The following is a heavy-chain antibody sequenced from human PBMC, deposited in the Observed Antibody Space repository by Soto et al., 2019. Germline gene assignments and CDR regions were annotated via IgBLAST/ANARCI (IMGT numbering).Heavy chain of an antibody. CDR1: GFTFDDYA. CDR3: AKDISPGQGYRIFDY. CDR2: LSGSGDNT. V-gene: IGHV3-23*01. Sequence: PGGSLRLSCAASGFTFDDYAMHWVRQAPWKVLEWVSLLSGSGDNTCYSDSVKGRFTISRDNSKSTLYLQMNSLRAEDTAIYYCAKDISPGQGYRIFDYWGQGTQVTV. D-gene: IGHD5-18*01. J-gene: IGHJ4*02.